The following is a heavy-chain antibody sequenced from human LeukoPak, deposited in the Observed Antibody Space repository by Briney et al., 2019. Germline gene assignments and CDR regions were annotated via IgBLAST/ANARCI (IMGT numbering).Heavy chain of an antibody. CDR1: GGSISSSSYY. D-gene: IGHD2-2*01. Sequence: PSETLSLTCTVSGGSISSSSYYWGWIRQPPGKGLEWIGSIYYSGSTYYNPSLKSRVTISVDTSKNQFSLKLSSVTAADTAVYYCARPGYCSSTSCDWFDPWGQGTLVTVSS. J-gene: IGHJ5*02. V-gene: IGHV4-39*01. CDR2: IYYSGST. CDR3: ARPGYCSSTSCDWFDP.